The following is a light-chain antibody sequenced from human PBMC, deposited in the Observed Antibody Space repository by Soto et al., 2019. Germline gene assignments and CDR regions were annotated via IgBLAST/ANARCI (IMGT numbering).Light chain of an antibody. J-gene: IGLJ2*01. CDR2: EVS. Sequence: QSALTQPPSASGSPGQSVTISCTGTSSDVGGYNYVSWYQQHPGKAPKLMIYEVSKRPSGVPDRFSGSKSGNTASLTVSGLPAEDEADYYCSSYAGSNNFGVVFGGGTQLTVL. CDR3: SSYAGSNNFGVV. CDR1: SSDVGGYNY. V-gene: IGLV2-8*01.